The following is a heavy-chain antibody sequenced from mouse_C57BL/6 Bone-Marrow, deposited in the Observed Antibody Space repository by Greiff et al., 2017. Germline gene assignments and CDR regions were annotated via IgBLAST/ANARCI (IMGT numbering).Heavy chain of an antibody. CDR2: IWSGGST. J-gene: IGHJ1*03. CDR1: GFSLTSYG. CDR3: ARGGRQRRLRFYWYFDV. D-gene: IGHD3-2*02. V-gene: IGHV2-2*01. Sequence: VKLVESGPGLVQPSQSLSITCTVSGFSLTSYGVHWVRQSPGKGLEWLGVIWSGGSTDYNAAFISRLSISKDNSKSQVFFKMNSLQADDTAIYYCARGGRQRRLRFYWYFDVWGTGTTVTVSS.